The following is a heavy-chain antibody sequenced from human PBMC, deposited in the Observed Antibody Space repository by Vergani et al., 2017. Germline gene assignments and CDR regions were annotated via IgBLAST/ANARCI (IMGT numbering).Heavy chain of an antibody. CDR2: LDPEDGET. V-gene: IGHV1-24*01. Sequence: QVQLVPSGAEVKKPGASVQVSCKVSGYTLTELSMPWVRQDPGQGLEWMGGLDPEDGETIYEQKFQGRVTMTEDTSTDTAYMELSSLRSEDTAVYYCATEGYCTNGVCVSGFDYWGQGPLVTVSS. D-gene: IGHD2-8*01. J-gene: IGHJ4*02. CDR1: GYTLTELS. CDR3: ATEGYCTNGVCVSGFDY.